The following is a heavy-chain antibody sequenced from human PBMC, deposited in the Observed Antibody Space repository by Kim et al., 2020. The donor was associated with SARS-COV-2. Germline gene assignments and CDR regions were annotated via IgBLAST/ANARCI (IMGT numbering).Heavy chain of an antibody. V-gene: IGHV1-3*01. Sequence: ASVKVSCKASGYTFTSYAMHWVRQAPGQRLEWMGWINAGNGNTKYSQKFQGRVTITRDTSASTAYMELSSLRSEDTAVYYCARSLLLWFGELLSSFDYWGQGTLVTVSS. J-gene: IGHJ4*02. CDR3: ARSLLLWFGELLSSFDY. CDR2: INAGNGNT. CDR1: GYTFTSYA. D-gene: IGHD3-10*01.